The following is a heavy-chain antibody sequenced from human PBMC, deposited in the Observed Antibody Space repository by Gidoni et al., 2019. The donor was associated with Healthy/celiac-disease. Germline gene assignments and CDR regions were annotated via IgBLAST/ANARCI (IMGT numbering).Heavy chain of an antibody. D-gene: IGHD2-2*01. Sequence: QVQLQESGPGLVKPSGTLSLTCAVSGGSISSSNWSSWVRQPPGKGLEWIGEIYHSGSTNYNPSLKSRVTISVDKSKNQFSLKLSSVTAADTAVYYCARVYCSSTSCYSAYYYGMDVWGQGTTVTVSS. V-gene: IGHV4-4*02. CDR1: GGSISSSNW. CDR3: ARVYCSSTSCYSAYYYGMDV. CDR2: IYHSGST. J-gene: IGHJ6*02.